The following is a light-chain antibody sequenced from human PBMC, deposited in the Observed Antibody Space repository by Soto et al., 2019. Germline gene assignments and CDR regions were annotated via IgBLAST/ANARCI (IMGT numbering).Light chain of an antibody. J-gene: IGKJ1*01. CDR1: QTVLSSY. V-gene: IGKV3-20*01. CDR2: GAS. CDR3: QQYGNPPQT. Sequence: VLTQSPGTLSFSRGEPVILSCRASQTVLSSYVAWYQQNPGQAPRILIYGASSRSTGIPDRFSGGTSGTYFTLAITRLEPEDFGIDFCQQYGNPPQTFGQGNKVEIQ.